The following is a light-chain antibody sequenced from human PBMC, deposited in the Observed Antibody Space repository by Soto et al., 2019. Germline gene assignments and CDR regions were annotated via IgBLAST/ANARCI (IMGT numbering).Light chain of an antibody. V-gene: IGKV3-11*01. J-gene: IGKJ5*01. CDR2: DAS. Sequence: EIVLTQSPATLSLSQGESATLSCRASQSVSSYLAWYQQKPGQAPRLLIYDASNRATGIPARFSGSGSGTDFTLTISSLQPEDFATYYCQQSYRTPITFGQGTRLEI. CDR1: QSVSSY. CDR3: QQSYRTPIT.